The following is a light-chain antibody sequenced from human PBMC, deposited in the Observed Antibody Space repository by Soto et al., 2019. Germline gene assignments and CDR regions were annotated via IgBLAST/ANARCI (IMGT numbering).Light chain of an antibody. CDR2: KAS. J-gene: IGKJ1*01. CDR3: QQSNTYPWT. Sequence: DIQMTQSPSTLSASVGDRVTITCRASQSISSWLAWYQQKPGKAPKLLIYKASSLESGVPSRFSRSGSGTEFTPTISTLQPDDFATYYCQQSNTYPWTFGQGTKVEIK. V-gene: IGKV1-5*03. CDR1: QSISSW.